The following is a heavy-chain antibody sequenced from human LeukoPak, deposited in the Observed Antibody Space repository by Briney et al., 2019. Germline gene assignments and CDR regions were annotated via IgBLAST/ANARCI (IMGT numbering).Heavy chain of an antibody. V-gene: IGHV4-59*01. D-gene: IGHD5-12*01. J-gene: IGHJ4*02. CDR2: IYYSGST. CDR1: GGSISSYY. Sequence: KPSETLSLTCTVSGGSISSYYWSWIRQPPGKGLEWIGYIYYSGSTNYNPSLKSRVTISVDTSKNQFSLKLSSVTAADTAVYYCARGTVEMSGYDLVEYYFDYWGQGTLVTVSS. CDR3: ARGTVEMSGYDLVEYYFDY.